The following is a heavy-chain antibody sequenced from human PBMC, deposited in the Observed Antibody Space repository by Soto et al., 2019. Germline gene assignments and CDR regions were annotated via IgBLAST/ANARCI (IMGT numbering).Heavy chain of an antibody. D-gene: IGHD1-26*01. V-gene: IGHV3-13*01. J-gene: IGHJ3*02. CDR1: GFTFSSYD. CDR3: ARAIYFPDSKVGATMEDDAFDI. Sequence: GGSLRLSCAASGFTFSSYDMHWVRQATGKGLEWVSAIGTAGDTYYPGSVKGRFTISRENAKNSLYLQMNSLRAEDTAVYYCARAIYFPDSKVGATMEDDAFDIWGQGTMVTVSS. CDR2: IGTAGDT.